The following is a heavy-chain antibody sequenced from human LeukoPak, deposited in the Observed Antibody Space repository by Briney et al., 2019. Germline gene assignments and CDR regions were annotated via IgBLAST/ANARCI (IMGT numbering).Heavy chain of an antibody. J-gene: IGHJ4*02. CDR1: GFTFSSNE. D-gene: IGHD6-13*01. V-gene: IGHV3-48*03. Sequence: GGSLRLSCAASGFTFSSNEMNWVRQAPGKGLEWVSYISSSGSTIYYADSVKGRFTISRGNAKNLLYLQMNSLRAEDTAVYYCARYSDTGYSSSWYSTPFDYWGQGTLVTVSS. CDR3: ARYSDTGYSSSWYSTPFDY. CDR2: ISSSGSTI.